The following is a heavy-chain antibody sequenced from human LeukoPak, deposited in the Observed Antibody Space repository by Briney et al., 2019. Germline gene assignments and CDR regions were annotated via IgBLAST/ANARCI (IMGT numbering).Heavy chain of an antibody. CDR1: GGSITGSY. CDR2: IYYSGST. D-gene: IGHD3-10*01. J-gene: IGHJ4*02. CDR3: ATAGPISGRHNYFDS. V-gene: IGHV4-59*01. Sequence: PSETLSLTCTVSGGSITGSYWSWLRQPPGKGLEYIGYIYYSGSTNYNSSLKSRVTISVDTSKNQFSLKLTSVTAADTAVYYCATAGPISGRHNYFDSWGQGTLVTV.